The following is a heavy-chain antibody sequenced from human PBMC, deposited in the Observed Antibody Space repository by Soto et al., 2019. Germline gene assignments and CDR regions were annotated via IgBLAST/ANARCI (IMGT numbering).Heavy chain of an antibody. V-gene: IGHV5-51*01. Sequence: GESVKSSGKGSGYSFTIYCIGWVRQMPGKGLEWMGIIYPGDSDTRYSPSFQGQVTISADKSISTAYLQWSSLKASDTAMYYCARSLQVTALSYYYYYGMDVWGQGTTVA. J-gene: IGHJ6*02. CDR3: ARSLQVTALSYYYYYGMDV. D-gene: IGHD2-21*02. CDR2: IYPGDSDT. CDR1: GYSFTIYC.